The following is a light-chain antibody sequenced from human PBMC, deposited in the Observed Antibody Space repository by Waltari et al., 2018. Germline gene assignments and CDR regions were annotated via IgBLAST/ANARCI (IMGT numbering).Light chain of an antibody. CDR1: QTIYQY. CDR2: TAS. Sequence: QMTQSPSPLSASLGDRVTITCQASQTIYQYLNWYQQKQGQVPTLLMYTASNLQSGVPPRFSGSGFGTDFTLTISSLQPEDVATYYCQQTSMTPLTFGEGTKVEI. V-gene: IGKV1-39*01. J-gene: IGKJ4*01. CDR3: QQTSMTPLT.